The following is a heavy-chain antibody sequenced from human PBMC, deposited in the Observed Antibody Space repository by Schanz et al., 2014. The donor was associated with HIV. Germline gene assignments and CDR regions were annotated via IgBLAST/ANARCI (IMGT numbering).Heavy chain of an antibody. D-gene: IGHD3-22*01. Sequence: QVQLVESGGGVVQPGRSLRLSCAASGFSFNNYGMHWVRQAPGKGLEWVAVISYDGTKKHYADSVKGRFTISRDNSKNTVYLQAKSLRPEDTAVYYCAKDRNQYDSRYIGKGNYYYYYGMDVWGQGTTVTVSS. V-gene: IGHV3-30*18. CDR2: ISYDGTKK. J-gene: IGHJ6*02. CDR3: AKDRNQYDSRYIGKGNYYYYYGMDV. CDR1: GFSFNNYG.